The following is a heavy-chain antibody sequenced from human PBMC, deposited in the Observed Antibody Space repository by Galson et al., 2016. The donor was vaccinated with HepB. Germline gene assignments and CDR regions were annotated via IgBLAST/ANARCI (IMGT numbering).Heavy chain of an antibody. CDR3: AKSFSGYDSLLGY. Sequence: SLRLSCAASGFTFDDYTMHWVRQAPGKGLEWVSLINWDGGSTYYADSVKGRFTISRDNSENSLYLQMNSLRTEDTALYYCAKSFSGYDSLLGYWGQGTLVSVSS. CDR1: GFTFDDYT. V-gene: IGHV3-43*01. D-gene: IGHD5-12*01. CDR2: INWDGGST. J-gene: IGHJ4*02.